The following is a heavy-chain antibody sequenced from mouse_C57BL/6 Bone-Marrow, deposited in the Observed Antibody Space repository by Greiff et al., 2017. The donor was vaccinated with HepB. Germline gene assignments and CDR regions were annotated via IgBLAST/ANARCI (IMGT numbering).Heavy chain of an antibody. CDR1: GFTFSDFY. D-gene: IGHD1-1*01. Sequence: EVKVVESGGGLVQSGRSLRLSCATSGFTFSDFYMEWVRQAPGKGLEWIAASRNKANDYTTEYSASVKGRFIVSRDTSQSILYLQMNALRAEDTAIYYCARDPITTVVDFDDWGQGTTLTVSS. CDR3: ARDPITTVVDFDD. J-gene: IGHJ2*01. CDR2: SRNKANDYTT. V-gene: IGHV7-1*01.